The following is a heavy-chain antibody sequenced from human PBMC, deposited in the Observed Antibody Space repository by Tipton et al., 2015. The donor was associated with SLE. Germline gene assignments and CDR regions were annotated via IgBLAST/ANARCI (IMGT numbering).Heavy chain of an antibody. Sequence: QLVQSGAEAKKPGASVKVSCKASGYTFSNYYMHWVRRAPGQGLEWMGIITPSGSSISDAQKFQGRVTMNRDTATTTVHMELSSLRSEDTAVHYRARGSYDSRGFPPHFDYWGQGPLVTVSS. J-gene: IGHJ4*02. V-gene: IGHV1-46*01. CDR3: ARGSYDSRGFPPHFDY. CDR2: ITPSGSSI. CDR1: GYTFSNYY. D-gene: IGHD3-22*01.